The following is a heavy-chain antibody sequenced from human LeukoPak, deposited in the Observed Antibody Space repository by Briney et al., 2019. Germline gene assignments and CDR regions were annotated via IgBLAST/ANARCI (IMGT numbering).Heavy chain of an antibody. J-gene: IGHJ4*02. D-gene: IGHD2-15*01. CDR3: AKGKGSSSSSIDW. Sequence: GGSLRLSCAASRFTFNTYAMSWVRQAPGTGLEWVSAISGSGGSTYYADSVKGRFTISRDNSKNTLYLQIHSLRAEDTAVYYCAKGKGSSSSSIDWWGQGTLVTVSS. CDR2: ISGSGGST. CDR1: RFTFNTYA. V-gene: IGHV3-23*01.